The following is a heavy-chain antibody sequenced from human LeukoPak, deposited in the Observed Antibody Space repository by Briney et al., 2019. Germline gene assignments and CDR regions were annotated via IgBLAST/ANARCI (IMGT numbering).Heavy chain of an antibody. V-gene: IGHV4-34*01. Sequence: PSETLSLTCAVYGGSFSGYYWSWIRQPPGKGLEWIGEINHSGSTNYNPSLKSRVTISVDTSKNQFSLKLNSVTAADTAVYYCAKLTPYYYDSSGYRRSPWFDPWGQGTLVTVSS. J-gene: IGHJ5*02. CDR3: AKLTPYYYDSSGYRRSPWFDP. D-gene: IGHD3-22*01. CDR2: INHSGST. CDR1: GGSFSGYY.